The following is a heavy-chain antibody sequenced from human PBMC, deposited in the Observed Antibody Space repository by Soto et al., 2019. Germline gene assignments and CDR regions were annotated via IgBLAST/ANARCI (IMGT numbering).Heavy chain of an antibody. D-gene: IGHD3-3*01. J-gene: IGHJ4*02. Sequence: GASVKVSCKASGGTFSSYAISWVRQAPGQGLEWMGGIIPIFGTANYAQKFQGRVTITADKSTSTAYMELSSLRSEDTAVYYCARMEGLGLHHYFDYWGQGTLVTVSS. CDR1: GGTFSSYA. CDR3: ARMEGLGLHHYFDY. CDR2: IIPIFGTA. V-gene: IGHV1-69*06.